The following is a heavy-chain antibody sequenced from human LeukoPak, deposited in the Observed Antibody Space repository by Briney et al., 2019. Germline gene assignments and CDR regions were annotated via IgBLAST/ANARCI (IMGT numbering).Heavy chain of an antibody. Sequence: PGGSLRLSCAASGYTFSNAWMGWVRQAPGKGLEYVSAISSNGGSTYYANSVKGRFTISRDNSKNTLYLQMGSLRAEDMAVYYCARGTRGFDYWGQGTLVTVSS. D-gene: IGHD3-10*01. J-gene: IGHJ4*02. CDR1: GYTFSNAW. CDR3: ARGTRGFDY. CDR2: ISSNGGST. V-gene: IGHV3-64*01.